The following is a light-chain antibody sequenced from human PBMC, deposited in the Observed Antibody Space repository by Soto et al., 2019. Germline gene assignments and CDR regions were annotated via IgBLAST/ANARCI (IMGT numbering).Light chain of an antibody. V-gene: IGKV1-39*01. CDR1: QSISSN. CDR3: QQSNSLPPT. Sequence: DIQMTQSPSSLSASVGDRVTITCRASQSISSNLNWYQQQPGKAPKLLIYTAASLQSGVPSRFSGSGSGTDFTLTIASLQLEDFATYYCQQSNSLPPTFGPGTKVEIK. J-gene: IGKJ1*01. CDR2: TAA.